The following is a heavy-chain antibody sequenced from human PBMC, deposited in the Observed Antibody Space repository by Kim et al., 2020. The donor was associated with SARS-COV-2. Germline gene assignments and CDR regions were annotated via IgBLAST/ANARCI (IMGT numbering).Heavy chain of an antibody. D-gene: IGHD3-9*01. V-gene: IGHV3-23*05. J-gene: IGHJ2*01. CDR2: IFGSGFGT. CDR1: GFTFGNSA. Sequence: GGSLRLSCAASGFTFGNSAMRWVRQAPGKGLEWVSGIFGSGFGTYYADSVKGRFTISRDNSKNILSLQMSNLRAEDTAVYYCAKHLQVTSLTFYWCFELWGGGTLVAVSS. CDR3: AKHLQVTSLTFYWCFEL.